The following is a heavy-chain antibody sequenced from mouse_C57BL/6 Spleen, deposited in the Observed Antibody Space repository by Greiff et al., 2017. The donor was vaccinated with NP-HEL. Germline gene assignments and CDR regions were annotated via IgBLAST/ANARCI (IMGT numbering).Heavy chain of an antibody. D-gene: IGHD1-1*01. CDR2: IYPRSGNT. J-gene: IGHJ2*01. CDR1: GYTFTSYG. V-gene: IGHV1-81*01. CDR3: AGSTTVVEDD. Sequence: VQLQQSGAELARPGASVKLSCKASGYTFTSYGISWVKQRTGQGLEWIGEIYPRSGNTYYNEKFKGKATLTADKSSSTAYMELRSLTSEDSAVYFCAGSTTVVEDDWGKGTTLTVSS.